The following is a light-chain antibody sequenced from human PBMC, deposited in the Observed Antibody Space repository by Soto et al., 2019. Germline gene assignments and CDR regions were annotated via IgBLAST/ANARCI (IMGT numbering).Light chain of an antibody. J-gene: IGLJ1*01. CDR3: GTWDSSLSAHV. Sequence: SVLTHPPSVSAAPGQKVTLSCSASSSKIGKNYVSWYQQLPGTAPKLLIYDNNKRPSGIPDRFSGSKSGTSATLGITGLQTGDEADYYCGTWDSSLSAHVFGTGTKGTVL. V-gene: IGLV1-51*01. CDR1: SSKIGKNY. CDR2: DNN.